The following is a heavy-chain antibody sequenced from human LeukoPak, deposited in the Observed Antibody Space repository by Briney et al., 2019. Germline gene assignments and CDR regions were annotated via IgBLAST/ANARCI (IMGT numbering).Heavy chain of an antibody. CDR2: IRYDGSNK. J-gene: IGHJ4*02. Sequence: PGGSLRLSCATSGFTFSNYAMHWVRQAPGKGLEWVAFIRYDGSNKNYADSVNGRFTVSRDNFKNTLYLQMNSLRAEDTAVYYCAKAIDSSSSGVVDYWGQGTLVTVSS. CDR3: AKAIDSSSSGVVDY. CDR1: GFTFSNYA. D-gene: IGHD6-6*01. V-gene: IGHV3-30*02.